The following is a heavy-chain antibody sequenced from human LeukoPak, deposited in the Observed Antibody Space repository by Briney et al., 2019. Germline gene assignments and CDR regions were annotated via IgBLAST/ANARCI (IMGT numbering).Heavy chain of an antibody. Sequence: GGSLRLSCAASGFTISSYSMNWVRQAPGKGLEWVSYISGSSSTIYYADSVKGRFTISRDNAKNSMYLQMNSLRAEDTAVYYCARAQYGPPGYFDYWGQGTLVTVSS. J-gene: IGHJ4*02. V-gene: IGHV3-48*01. CDR2: ISGSSSTI. CDR3: ARAQYGPPGYFDY. D-gene: IGHD2-2*01. CDR1: GFTISSYS.